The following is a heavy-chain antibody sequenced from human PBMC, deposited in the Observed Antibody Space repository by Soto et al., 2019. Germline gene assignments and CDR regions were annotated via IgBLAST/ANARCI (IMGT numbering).Heavy chain of an antibody. J-gene: IGHJ4*02. CDR1: GGSFSVYY. D-gene: IGHD5-12*01. V-gene: IGHV4-34*01. Sequence: SETLSLTCAVYGGSFSVYYWSWIRQPPGKGLEWIGEINHSGSTNYNPSLKSRVTISVDTSKNQFSLKLSSVTAADTAVYYCARSIVATTCLDYWGQGTLVTVSS. CDR3: ARSIVATTCLDY. CDR2: INHSGST.